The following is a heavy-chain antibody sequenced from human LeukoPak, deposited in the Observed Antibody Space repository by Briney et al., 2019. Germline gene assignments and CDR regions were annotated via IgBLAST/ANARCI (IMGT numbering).Heavy chain of an antibody. V-gene: IGHV4-59*01. CDR3: ARARTRGNNWYFDY. D-gene: IGHD1-1*01. Sequence: SETLSLTCTVSGDSISNYNWNWIRRPPGKGLEWLGYIYYRGNTNCNPSLKSRLTVSADTSKSQFSLRVSSVTAADTAVYYCARARTRGNNWYFDYWGQGTLVTVSS. J-gene: IGHJ4*02. CDR1: GDSISNYN. CDR2: IYYRGNT.